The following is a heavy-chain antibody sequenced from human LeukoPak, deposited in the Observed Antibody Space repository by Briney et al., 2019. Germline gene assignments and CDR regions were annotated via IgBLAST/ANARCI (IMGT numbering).Heavy chain of an antibody. CDR1: GFSLSTSGMA. Sequence: GPTLVNPTQTLTLTCTFSGFSLSTSGMAVGWIRQPPRKALEWLALIYWDDDKRYSPSLKSRLTITKDTSKNQVVLTMTNMDPVDTATYYCAHRRGYYYDTSGYYFEDYWGQGTLVTVSS. V-gene: IGHV2-5*02. CDR3: AHRRGYYYDTSGYYFEDY. J-gene: IGHJ4*02. CDR2: IYWDDDK. D-gene: IGHD3-22*01.